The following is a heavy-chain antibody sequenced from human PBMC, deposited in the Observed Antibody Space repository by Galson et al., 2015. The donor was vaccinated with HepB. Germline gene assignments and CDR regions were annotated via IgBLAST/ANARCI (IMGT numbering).Heavy chain of an antibody. CDR1: GFTFSSYA. J-gene: IGHJ6*02. Sequence: SLRLSCAASGFTFSSYAMHWVRQAPGKGLEYVSAISSNGGSTYYADSVKGRFTISRDNSKNTLYLQMNSLRAEDTAVYYCARGGCSGGSCSQYYYYYYGMDVWGQGTTVTVSS. V-gene: IGHV3-64*04. CDR2: ISSNGGST. D-gene: IGHD2-15*01. CDR3: ARGGCSGGSCSQYYYYYYGMDV.